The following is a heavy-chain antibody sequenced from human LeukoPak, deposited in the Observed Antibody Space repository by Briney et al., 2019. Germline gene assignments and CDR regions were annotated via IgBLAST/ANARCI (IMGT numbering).Heavy chain of an antibody. J-gene: IGHJ5*02. V-gene: IGHV1-2*02. Sequence: WASVKVSCKESGYTFTGYYMHWVRQAPGQGLEWMGWINPNNGGTNYAQKFQGRVTMTSDTSISTAYMELSRLRSDDTAVYYCASPHYYGSGSYRFDPWGQGTLVTVSS. D-gene: IGHD3-10*01. CDR1: GYTFTGYY. CDR2: INPNNGGT. CDR3: ASPHYYGSGSYRFDP.